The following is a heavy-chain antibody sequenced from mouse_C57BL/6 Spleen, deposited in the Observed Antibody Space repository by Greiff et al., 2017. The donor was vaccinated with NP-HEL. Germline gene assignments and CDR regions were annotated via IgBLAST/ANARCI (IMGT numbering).Heavy chain of an antibody. CDR3: ARGSTVVAPYWYFDV. Sequence: EVQLQQSGPGLAKPSQSLSLTCSVTGYSITSDYWNWIRKFPGNKLEYMGYISYSGSTYYNPSLKSRISITRDTSKNQYYLQLNSVTTEDTATYYCARGSTVVAPYWYFDVWGTGTTVTVSS. CDR1: GYSITSDY. J-gene: IGHJ1*03. V-gene: IGHV3-8*01. CDR2: ISYSGST. D-gene: IGHD1-1*01.